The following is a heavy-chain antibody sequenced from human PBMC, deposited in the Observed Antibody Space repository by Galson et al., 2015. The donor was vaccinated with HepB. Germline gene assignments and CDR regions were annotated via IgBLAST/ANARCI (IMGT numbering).Heavy chain of an antibody. J-gene: IGHJ4*02. CDR2: IWYDGSNK. V-gene: IGHV3-33*01. CDR3: ARDWDSGSYPDY. CDR1: GFTFSSYG. D-gene: IGHD1-26*01. Sequence: SLRLSCAASGFTFSSYGMHWVRQAPGKGLEWVAVIWYDGSNKYYADSVKGRFTISRDNSKNTLYLQMNSLRAEDTAVYYCARDWDSGSYPDYWGQGTLVTVSS.